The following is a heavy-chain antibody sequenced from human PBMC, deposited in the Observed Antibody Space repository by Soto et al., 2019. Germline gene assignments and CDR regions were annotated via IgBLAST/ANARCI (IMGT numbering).Heavy chain of an antibody. CDR3: AKGGVGSTSNAFDI. V-gene: IGHV3-30*18. CDR1: GFTFRSYG. D-gene: IGHD1-26*01. Sequence: LRLSCAASGFTFRSYGMHWVRQAPGKGLEWVTVISYDGSNKYYADSVKGRFTISRDNSKNTLYLQMHSLRPEDTALYYCAKGGVGSTSNAFDIWGQGTMVTVSS. J-gene: IGHJ3*02. CDR2: ISYDGSNK.